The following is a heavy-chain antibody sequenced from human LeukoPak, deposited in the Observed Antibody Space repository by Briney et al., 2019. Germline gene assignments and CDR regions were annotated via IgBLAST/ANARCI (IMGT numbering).Heavy chain of an antibody. Sequence: GRSLRLSCAASGFTFSSHAMHWVRQAPGKGLEWVAVISYDGSNKYYADSVKGRFTISRDNSKDTLYLQMNSLRAEDTAVYYCARTPSRRIVVPAAMDYWGQGTLVTVSS. CDR3: ARTPSRRIVVPAAMDY. CDR1: GFTFSSHA. CDR2: ISYDGSNK. D-gene: IGHD2-2*01. J-gene: IGHJ4*02. V-gene: IGHV3-30*04.